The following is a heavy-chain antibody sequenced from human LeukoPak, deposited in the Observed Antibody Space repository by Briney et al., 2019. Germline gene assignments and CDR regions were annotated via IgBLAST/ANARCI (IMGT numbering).Heavy chain of an antibody. Sequence: SETLSLTCTVSGSISGYYWSWIRQPPGKGLEWIGYIYTSGSTNYNPSLESRVTISVDTSKNQFSLDLSSVTAADTAVYYCARQKCTSTSCLTKNAFDIWGQGTVVTVSS. CDR3: ARQKCTSTSCLTKNAFDI. V-gene: IGHV4-4*09. CDR1: GSISGYY. J-gene: IGHJ3*02. CDR2: IYTSGST. D-gene: IGHD2-2*01.